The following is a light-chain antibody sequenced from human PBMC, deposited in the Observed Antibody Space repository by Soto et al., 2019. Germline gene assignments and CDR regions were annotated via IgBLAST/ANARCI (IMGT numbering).Light chain of an antibody. J-gene: IGLJ1*01. V-gene: IGLV2-14*01. CDR3: SSYSSSSTQV. Sequence: QSVLTQPASVSRSPGQSITIACTGTSSDVGGYDYVSWFQQNPRKAPKLIIFEVSNRPSGVSYRFSGSKSGNTASLAISGLEAEDEATYYCSSYSSSSTQVFGTGTKVTV. CDR1: SSDVGGYDY. CDR2: EVS.